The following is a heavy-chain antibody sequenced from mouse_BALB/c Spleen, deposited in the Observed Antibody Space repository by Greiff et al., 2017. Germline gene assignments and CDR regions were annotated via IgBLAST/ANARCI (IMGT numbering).Heavy chain of an antibody. Sequence: EVQRVESGGGLVQPGGSRKLSCAASGFSFSSFGMHWVRQAPEKGLEWVAYISSGSSTIYYADTVKGRFTISRDNPKNTLFLQMTSLRSEDTAMYYCARALSSYDYLDYWGQGTTLTVSS. V-gene: IGHV5-17*02. CDR1: GFSFSSFG. CDR2: ISSGSSTI. CDR3: ARALSSYDYLDY. D-gene: IGHD1-1*01. J-gene: IGHJ2*01.